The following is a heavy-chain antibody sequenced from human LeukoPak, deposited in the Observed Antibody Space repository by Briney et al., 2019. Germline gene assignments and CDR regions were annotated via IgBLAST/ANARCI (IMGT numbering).Heavy chain of an antibody. CDR2: FDPEDGET. CDR3: ATFHDSSGYRNFAFDI. D-gene: IGHD3-22*01. J-gene: IGHJ3*02. CDR1: GYTLTELS. Sequence: ASVKVSCKVSGYTLTELSMHLVRQAPGKGLEWMGGFDPEDGETIYAQKFQGRVTMTEDTSTDTAYMELSSLRSEDTAVYYCATFHDSSGYRNFAFDIWGQGTMSPSLQ. V-gene: IGHV1-24*01.